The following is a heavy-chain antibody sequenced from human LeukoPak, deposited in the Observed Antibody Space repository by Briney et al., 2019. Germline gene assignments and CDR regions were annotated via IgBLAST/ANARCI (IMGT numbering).Heavy chain of an antibody. CDR2: IKKDGSEK. CDR1: GFTFSSYW. Sequence: GGSLRLSCAASGFTFSSYWMSWVRQAPGKGLEWVANIKKDGSEKYYVDSVKGRFTISRDNAKNSLYLQMNSLRAEDTAVYYCAREFVSGMWYQRPAFDPWGQGTLVTVSS. V-gene: IGHV3-7*01. CDR3: AREFVSGMWYQRPAFDP. D-gene: IGHD2-15*01. J-gene: IGHJ5*02.